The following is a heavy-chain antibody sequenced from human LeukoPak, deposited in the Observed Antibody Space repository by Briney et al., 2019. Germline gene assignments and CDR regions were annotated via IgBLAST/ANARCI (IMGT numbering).Heavy chain of an antibody. Sequence: GGSLRLSCAASGFTFSSYAMSWVRQAPGKGLEWVSIISGSGGSTYYADSVKGRFTISRDNPKNTLYLQMNSLRAEDTAVYYCAKDIEYSSSSMDYWGQGTLVTVSS. CDR3: AKDIEYSSSSMDY. V-gene: IGHV3-23*01. J-gene: IGHJ4*02. CDR1: GFTFSSYA. CDR2: ISGSGGST. D-gene: IGHD6-6*01.